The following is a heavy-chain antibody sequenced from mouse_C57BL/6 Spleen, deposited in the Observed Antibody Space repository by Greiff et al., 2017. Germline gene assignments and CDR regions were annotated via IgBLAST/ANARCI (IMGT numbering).Heavy chain of an antibody. CDR2: IDPENGDT. Sequence: VHVKQSGAELVRPGASVKLSCTASGFNIKDDYMHWVKQRPEQGLEWIGWIDPENGDTEYASKFQGKATITADTSSNTAYLQLSSLTSEDTAVYYCTTDYSNSFAYWGQGTLVTVSA. V-gene: IGHV14-4*01. D-gene: IGHD2-5*01. J-gene: IGHJ3*01. CDR1: GFNIKDDY. CDR3: TTDYSNSFAY.